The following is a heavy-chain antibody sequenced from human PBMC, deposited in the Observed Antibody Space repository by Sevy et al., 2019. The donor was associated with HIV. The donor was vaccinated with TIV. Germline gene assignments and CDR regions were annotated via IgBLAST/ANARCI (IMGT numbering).Heavy chain of an antibody. CDR1: GFTFSSYW. CDR2: INLDGSET. D-gene: IGHD3-10*01. J-gene: IGHJ4*02. Sequence: GGSLRLSCAASGFTFSSYWMSWVRQAPGKGLEWLATINLDGSETFYVDSVKGRFTISRHNPRKSVCLQMTSLSAEDTAVYYCARLFYGSADYWGQGTLVTVSS. V-gene: IGHV3-7*01. CDR3: ARLFYGSADY.